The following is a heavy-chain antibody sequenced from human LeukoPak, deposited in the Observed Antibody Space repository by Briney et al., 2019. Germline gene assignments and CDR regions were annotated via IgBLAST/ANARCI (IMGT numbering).Heavy chain of an antibody. D-gene: IGHD1-26*01. CDR3: ARGGEGGSYDY. Sequence: GGSLRLSCAASGFTFSSYAMHWVRQAPGKGLEWVSYISSSGSTIYYADSVKGRFTISRDNAKNSLYLQMNSLRAEDTAVYYCARGGEGGSYDYWGQGTLVTVSS. CDR1: GFTFSSYA. CDR2: ISSSGSTI. J-gene: IGHJ4*02. V-gene: IGHV3-48*04.